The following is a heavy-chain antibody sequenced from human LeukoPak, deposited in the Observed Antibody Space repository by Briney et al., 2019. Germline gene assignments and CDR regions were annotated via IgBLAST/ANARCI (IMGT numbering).Heavy chain of an antibody. V-gene: IGHV3-66*01. Sequence: GGSLRLSCAASGFSVSGHYMSWVRQAPGKGLEWVPVLYSGGDTYYADSVKGRFTISRDTSKNTLYLQMNGLRAEDTAVYYCARGNTGYSSAWGRDFDYWGQGTLVTVSS. CDR2: LYSGGDT. J-gene: IGHJ4*02. D-gene: IGHD6-19*01. CDR3: ARGNTGYSSAWGRDFDY. CDR1: GFSVSGHY.